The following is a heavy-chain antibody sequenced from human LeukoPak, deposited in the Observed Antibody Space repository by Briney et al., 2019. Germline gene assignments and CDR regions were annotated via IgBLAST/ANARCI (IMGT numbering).Heavy chain of an antibody. V-gene: IGHV3-23*01. J-gene: IGHJ4*02. CDR1: GDTFSSYA. CDR2: ISGSGGST. CDR3: AKDSCSSTSCRGYFDY. Sequence: GGALRLSCAASGDTFSSYAMSWVRHTQGKGLEWVSAISGSGGSTYYADSVKGRFTISRDNSKNTLYLQMNSLRAEDTAVYYCAKDSCSSTSCRGYFDYWGQGTLVTVSS. D-gene: IGHD2-2*01.